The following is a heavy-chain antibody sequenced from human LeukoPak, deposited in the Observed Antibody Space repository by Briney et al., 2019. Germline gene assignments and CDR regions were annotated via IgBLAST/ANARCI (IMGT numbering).Heavy chain of an antibody. CDR1: GFTFSTYE. CDR3: ARCPYSGRSFDI. V-gene: IGHV3-48*03. CDR2: ITSSGSPI. J-gene: IGHJ4*02. Sequence: GGSLRLSCAASGFTFSTYEMNWVRQAPGKGLEWISFITSSGSPIYYADSVKGRFTISRDNARNSLYLQMNSLTPEDTAIYYCARCPYSGRSFDIWGQGTLVTVSS. D-gene: IGHD1-26*01.